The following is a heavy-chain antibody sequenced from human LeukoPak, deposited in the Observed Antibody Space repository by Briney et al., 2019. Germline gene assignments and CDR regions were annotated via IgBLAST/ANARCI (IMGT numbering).Heavy chain of an antibody. V-gene: IGHV1-2*02. CDR1: GYTFTSYG. CDR3: ARASSSWYNWGFDY. J-gene: IGHJ4*02. CDR2: INPNSGGT. Sequence: GASVKVSCKASGYTFTSYGISWVRQAPGQGLEWMGWINPNSGGTNYAQKFQGRVTMTRDTSISTAYMELSRLRSDDTAVYYCARASSSWYNWGFDYWGQGTLVTVSS. D-gene: IGHD6-13*01.